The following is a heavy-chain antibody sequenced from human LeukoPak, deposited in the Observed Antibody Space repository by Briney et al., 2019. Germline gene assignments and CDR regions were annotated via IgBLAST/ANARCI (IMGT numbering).Heavy chain of an antibody. CDR1: GFTFNTHG. V-gene: IGHV3-33*06. D-gene: IGHD3-3*01. CDR3: AKYTAILFLEPAL. J-gene: IGHJ4*02. Sequence: GGSLRLSCAASGFTFNTHGMHWVRQAPGKGLEWVAAIWFDGSVKHYSDAVKGRFTISRDNSLNTLFLQMNSLRVEDTAMYYCAKYTAILFLEPALWGQGTLVTVSS. CDR2: IWFDGSVK.